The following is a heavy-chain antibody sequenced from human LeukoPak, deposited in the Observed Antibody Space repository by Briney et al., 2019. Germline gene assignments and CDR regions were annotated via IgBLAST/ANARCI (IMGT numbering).Heavy chain of an antibody. J-gene: IGHJ4*02. CDR1: GFTFDDYA. V-gene: IGHV3-9*01. CDR2: ISWNSGSI. CDR3: AKDGDSRGLTHFDY. D-gene: IGHD1-20*01. Sequence: GRSLRLSCAASGFTFDDYAMHWLRQAPGKGLEWVSGISWNSGSIGYADSVKGRFTISRDNAKNSLYLQMNSLRAEDTALYYCAKDGDSRGLTHFDYWGQGTLVTVSS.